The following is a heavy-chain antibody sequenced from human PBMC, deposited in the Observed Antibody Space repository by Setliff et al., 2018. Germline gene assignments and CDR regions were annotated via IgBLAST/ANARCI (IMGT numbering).Heavy chain of an antibody. CDR1: GGSFNVYF. Sequence: SETLSLTCAVYGGSFNVYFWSWIRQPPGKGLEWIGEISHSGSTNYNPSLKSRVTMSVDKSKNQFSLKLKSVTAADTAVYYCRVWVTMIEMESWGQGTLVTVS. V-gene: IGHV4-34*01. CDR2: ISHSGST. J-gene: IGHJ4*02. CDR3: RVWVTMIEMES. D-gene: IGHD3-22*01.